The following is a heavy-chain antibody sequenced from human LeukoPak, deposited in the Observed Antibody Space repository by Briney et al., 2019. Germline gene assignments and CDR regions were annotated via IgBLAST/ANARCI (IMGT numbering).Heavy chain of an antibody. CDR1: GFTFSTYE. V-gene: IGHV3-48*03. CDR3: ARVLRASIAARPAY. D-gene: IGHD6-6*01. J-gene: IGHJ4*02. Sequence: GGSLRLSCAASGFTFSTYEMNWVRQAPGKGLEWVSYISSSGSTIYYADSVKGRLTISRDNARKSLYLQMNSLLAVDTAVYYCARVLRASIAARPAYWGQGTLVTVSS. CDR2: ISSSGSTI.